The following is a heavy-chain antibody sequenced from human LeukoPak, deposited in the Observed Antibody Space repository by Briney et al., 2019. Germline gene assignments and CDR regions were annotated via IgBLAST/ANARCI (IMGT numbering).Heavy chain of an antibody. D-gene: IGHD3-9*01. Sequence: PSETLSLTCTVSGGSISSYYWGWIRQPPGKGLEWIGSIYYSGSTYYNPSLKSRVTISVDTSKNQFSLKLSSVTAADTAVYYCARESVYYDILTGYYEGRDAFDIWGQGTMVTVSS. V-gene: IGHV4-39*07. CDR1: GGSISSYY. CDR2: IYYSGST. J-gene: IGHJ3*02. CDR3: ARESVYYDILTGYYEGRDAFDI.